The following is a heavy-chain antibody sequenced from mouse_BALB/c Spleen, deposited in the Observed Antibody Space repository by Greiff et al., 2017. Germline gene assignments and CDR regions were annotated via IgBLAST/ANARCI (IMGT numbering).Heavy chain of an antibody. Sequence: VQLQQSGAELVKPGASVKLSCTASGFNFNDTYMHWVKQRPEQALEWIGRIDPANGNTKYDPKFQGKATITADTSSNTAYLQLSSLTSEDTAVYYGARRYGPYAMDYWGQGTSVTVSS. CDR3: ARRYGPYAMDY. V-gene: IGHV14-3*02. CDR1: GFNFNDTY. J-gene: IGHJ4*01. D-gene: IGHD2-14*01. CDR2: IDPANGNT.